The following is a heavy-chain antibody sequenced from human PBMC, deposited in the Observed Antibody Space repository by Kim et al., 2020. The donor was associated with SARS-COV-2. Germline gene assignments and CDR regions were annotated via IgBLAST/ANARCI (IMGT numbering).Heavy chain of an antibody. CDR2: ISSSSSTI. V-gene: IGHV3-48*02. CDR3: ARKYGSSTTSPSYYDFWSGYSPGPIFDY. CDR1: GFTFSSYS. J-gene: IGHJ4*02. Sequence: GGSLRLSCAASGFTFSSYSMNWVRQAPGKGLEWVSYISSSSSTIYYADSVKGRFTISRDNAKNSLYLQMNSLRDEDTAVYYCARKYGSSTTSPSYYDFWSGYSPGPIFDYCGQGTLVTVSS. D-gene: IGHD3-3*01.